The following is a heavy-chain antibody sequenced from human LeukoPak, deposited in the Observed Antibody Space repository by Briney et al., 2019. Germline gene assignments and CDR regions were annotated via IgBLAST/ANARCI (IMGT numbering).Heavy chain of an antibody. CDR2: IWYDGSNK. D-gene: IGHD4-17*01. J-gene: IGHJ4*02. Sequence: GGSLRLSCAASGFTFSSYGMHWVRQAPGKGLEWVAVIWYDGSNKYYADSVKGRFTISRDNSKNTLYLQMNSLRAEDTAVYYCARDRDYGDHSVDYWGQGTLVTVSS. CDR3: ARDRDYGDHSVDY. CDR1: GFTFSSYG. V-gene: IGHV3-33*01.